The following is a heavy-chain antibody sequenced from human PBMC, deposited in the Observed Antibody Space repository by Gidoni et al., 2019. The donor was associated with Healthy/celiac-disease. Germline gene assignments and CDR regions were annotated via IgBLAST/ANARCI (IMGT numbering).Heavy chain of an antibody. V-gene: IGHV3-23*04. Sequence: EVQLVESGGRFVQPGGSLRLSCAASDFPFCSLALSWVRRAPGKGLEWVSAISGSGGSTYYADSVKGRFTISRDNSKNTLYLQMNSLRAEDTAVYYCAKYSSSWYGAFDIWGQGTMVTVSS. CDR1: DFPFCSLA. CDR3: AKYSSSWYGAFDI. J-gene: IGHJ3*02. CDR2: ISGSGGST. D-gene: IGHD6-13*01.